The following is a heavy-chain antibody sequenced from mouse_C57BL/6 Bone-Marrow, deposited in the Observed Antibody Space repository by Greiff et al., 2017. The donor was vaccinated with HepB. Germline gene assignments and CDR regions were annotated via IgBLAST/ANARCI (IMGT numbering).Heavy chain of an antibody. V-gene: IGHV3-6*01. Sequence: DVKLVESGPGLVKPSQSLSLTCSVTGYSITSGYYWNWIRQFPGNKLEWMGYISYDGSNNYNPSLKNRISITRDTSKNQFFLKLNSVTTEDTATYYCARPDYDESFAYWGQGTLVTVSA. J-gene: IGHJ3*01. CDR2: ISYDGSN. CDR3: ARPDYDESFAY. CDR1: GYSITSGYY. D-gene: IGHD2-4*01.